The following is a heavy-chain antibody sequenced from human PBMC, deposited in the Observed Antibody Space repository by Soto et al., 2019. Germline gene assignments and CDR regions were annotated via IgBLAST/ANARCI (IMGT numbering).Heavy chain of an antibody. CDR2: IKQDGSEK. Sequence: EVQLVESGGGLVQPGGSLRLSCAASGFTFSSYWMSWVRQAPGKGLEWVANIKQDGSEKYYVDSVKGRFTIARDNAKNSLYLQMNSLRAEDTAVYYCARDGDFWSGITDAFDIWGQGTMVTVSS. V-gene: IGHV3-7*01. D-gene: IGHD3-3*01. CDR3: ARDGDFWSGITDAFDI. J-gene: IGHJ3*02. CDR1: GFTFSSYW.